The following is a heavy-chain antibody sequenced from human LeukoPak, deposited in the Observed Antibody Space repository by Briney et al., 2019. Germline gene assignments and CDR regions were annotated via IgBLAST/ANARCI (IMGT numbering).Heavy chain of an antibody. D-gene: IGHD6-19*01. J-gene: IGHJ5*02. CDR3: ARVLRLSGWYPWFDP. CDR2: IYHSGST. V-gene: IGHV4-38-2*01. CDR1: GYSISSGYY. Sequence: SETLSLTCAVSGYSISSGYYWGWIRQPPGKGLEWIGSIYHSGSTYYNPSLKSRVTISVDTSKNQFSLKLSSVTAADTAVYYCARVLRLSGWYPWFDPWGQGTLVTVSS.